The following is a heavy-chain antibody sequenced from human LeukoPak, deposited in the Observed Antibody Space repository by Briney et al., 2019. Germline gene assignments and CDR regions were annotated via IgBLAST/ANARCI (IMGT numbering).Heavy chain of an antibody. D-gene: IGHD3-10*01. J-gene: IGHJ6*03. CDR3: ARDSYYYGSGSLSQDYYYYYMDV. CDR1: GGTFSSYA. V-gene: IGHV1-69*06. Sequence: GASVKVSCKASGGTFSSYAISWVRQAPGQGLEWMGGIIPIFGTANYAQKFQGRVTITADKSTSTAYMELSSLRSEDTAVYYCARDSYYYGSGSLSQDYYYYYMDVWGKGTTVTVSS. CDR2: IIPIFGTA.